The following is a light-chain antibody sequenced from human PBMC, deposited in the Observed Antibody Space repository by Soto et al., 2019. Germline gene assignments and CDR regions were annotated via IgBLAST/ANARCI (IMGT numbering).Light chain of an antibody. J-gene: IGLJ1*01. Sequence: QSALTQPPSVSGAPGQRVTISCAGSTSNIGAGYDVHWYQQLPGMAPKLLIYVNNNRPSGVPDRISASKSGTSASLAITGLQAEDEADYYCQSFDSSLGTYAFGTGTKVTVL. V-gene: IGLV1-40*01. CDR3: QSFDSSLGTYA. CDR2: VNN. CDR1: TSNIGAGYD.